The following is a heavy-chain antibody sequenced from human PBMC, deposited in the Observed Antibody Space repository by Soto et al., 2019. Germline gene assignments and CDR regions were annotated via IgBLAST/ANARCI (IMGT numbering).Heavy chain of an antibody. Sequence: PSETLSLTCTVSGGSISSGDYYWSWIRQPPGKGLEWIGYIYYSGSTYYNPSLKSRVTISVDTSKNQFSLKLGSVTAADTAVYYCAKSYYDSSGQDTSRFDYWGQGTLVTVSS. CDR3: AKSYYDSSGQDTSRFDY. CDR2: IYYSGST. CDR1: GGSISSGDYY. J-gene: IGHJ4*02. D-gene: IGHD3-22*01. V-gene: IGHV4-30-4*01.